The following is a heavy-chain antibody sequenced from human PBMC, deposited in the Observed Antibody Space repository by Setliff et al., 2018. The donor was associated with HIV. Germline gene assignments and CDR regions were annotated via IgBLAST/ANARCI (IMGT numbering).Heavy chain of an antibody. CDR1: GGTFGSYA. V-gene: IGHV1-69*05. J-gene: IGHJ6*03. Sequence: ASVKVSCKASGGTFGSYAISWVRQAPGQGLEWLGGNIPMFGTVSYAQKFQGRVTITTDESTSTAYMDLSSLRYEDTAIYYCARGEVIIDSYYYMNVWGKGTTVTAP. CDR3: ARGEVIIDSYYYMNV. CDR2: NIPMFGTV.